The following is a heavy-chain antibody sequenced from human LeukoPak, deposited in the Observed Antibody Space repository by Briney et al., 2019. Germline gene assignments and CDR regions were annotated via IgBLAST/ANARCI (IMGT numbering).Heavy chain of an antibody. Sequence: SVKVSCKASGGTFSSYAISWVRQAPGQGLEWMGGIIPIFGTANYAQKFQGRVTITANESTSTAYMELSSLRSEDTAVYYCARYRTPYYDSSGYGVVFDYWGQGTLVTVSS. V-gene: IGHV1-69*13. CDR1: GGTFSSYA. CDR2: IIPIFGTA. CDR3: ARYRTPYYDSSGYGVVFDY. J-gene: IGHJ4*02. D-gene: IGHD3-22*01.